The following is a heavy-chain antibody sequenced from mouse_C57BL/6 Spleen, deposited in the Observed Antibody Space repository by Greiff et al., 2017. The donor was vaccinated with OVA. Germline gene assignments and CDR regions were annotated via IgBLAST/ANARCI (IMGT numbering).Heavy chain of an antibody. Sequence: EVQLVESGGGLVQPGGSLKLSCAASGFTFSDYYMYWVRQTPEKRLEWVAYISNGGGSTYYPDTVKGRFTISRDNAKNTLYLQMSRLKSEDTAMYYCARHGVRSPWYFDVWGTGTTVTVSS. CDR3: ARHGVRSPWYFDV. V-gene: IGHV5-12*01. J-gene: IGHJ1*03. CDR1: GFTFSDYY. CDR2: ISNGGGST. D-gene: IGHD1-1*01.